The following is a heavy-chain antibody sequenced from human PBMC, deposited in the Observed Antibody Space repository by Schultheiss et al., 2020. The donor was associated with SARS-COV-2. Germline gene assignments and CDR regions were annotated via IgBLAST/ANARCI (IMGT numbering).Heavy chain of an antibody. J-gene: IGHJ2*01. D-gene: IGHD4-17*01. V-gene: IGHV3-74*01. CDR2: VNGDGSSV. CDR3: AAAYGDYWYFDL. Sequence: GGSLRLSCAASGFTFSTYTMNWVRQAPGKGLVWVSRVNGDGSSVAYADSVKGRFTISRDNAKNTLFLQMNSLRAEDTGLYYCAAAYGDYWYFDLWARGTLVTVSS. CDR1: GFTFSTYT.